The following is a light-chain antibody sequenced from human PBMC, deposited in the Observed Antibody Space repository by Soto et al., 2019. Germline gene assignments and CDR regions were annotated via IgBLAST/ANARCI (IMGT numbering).Light chain of an antibody. CDR1: NSYIGSYNY. CDR2: EVS. J-gene: IGLJ2*01. V-gene: IGLV2-14*01. CDR3: SSYANLRVF. Sequence: QSALTQPASVSGSPGQSITISCTGTNSYIGSYNYVSWYQQHPGKAPKLLIYEVSNRPSGISNRFSGSKSGNTASLTISGLQAEDEADYYCSSYANLRVFFGGGTKVTVL.